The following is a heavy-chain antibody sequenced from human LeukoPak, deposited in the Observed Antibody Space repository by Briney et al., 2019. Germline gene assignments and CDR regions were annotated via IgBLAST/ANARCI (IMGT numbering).Heavy chain of an antibody. J-gene: IGHJ1*01. CDR3: VKTDERTESFQH. V-gene: IGHV3-23*01. CDR2: ISSGGTTA. Sequence: PGGSLRLSCAASGFTFGSYAMNWVRQAPGKGLGWVSAISSGGTTAFYADSVKGRFTISRDNSKNTLYLQMNSLRAEDTAVYYCVKTDERTESFQHWGQGTLVIVSS. CDR1: GFTFGSYA.